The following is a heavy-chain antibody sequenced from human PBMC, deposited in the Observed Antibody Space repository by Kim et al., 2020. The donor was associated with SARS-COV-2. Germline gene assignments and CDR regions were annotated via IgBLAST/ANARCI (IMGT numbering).Heavy chain of an antibody. D-gene: IGHD2-2*01. Sequence: ADSEKGRFTIPRETAKNPLYLQTNSLGAEDTAVYYCARPGVVPAAMGIDYWGQGTLVTVSS. CDR3: ARPGVVPAAMGIDY. J-gene: IGHJ4*02. V-gene: IGHV3-11*03.